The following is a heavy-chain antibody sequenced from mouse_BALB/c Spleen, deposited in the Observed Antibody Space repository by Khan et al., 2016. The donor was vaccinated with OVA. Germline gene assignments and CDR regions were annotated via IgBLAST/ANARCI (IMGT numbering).Heavy chain of an antibody. CDR1: GYTFTDYA. J-gene: IGHJ3*01. CDR2: ISTYYGDA. CDR3: ARGGRFAY. V-gene: IGHV1S137*01. D-gene: IGHD3-3*01. Sequence: QIQLVQSGAELVRPGVSVKISCKGSGYTFTDYAMHWVKQSHAKSLEWIGVISTYYGDADYNQKFKGKATMTVDKSSSTAYMERARLTSEDSAIDCSARGGRFAYWGQGTLVTVSA.